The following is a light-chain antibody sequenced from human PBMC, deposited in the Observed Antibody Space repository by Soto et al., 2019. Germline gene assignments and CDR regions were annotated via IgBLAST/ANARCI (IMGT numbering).Light chain of an antibody. CDR3: QQYGSSPST. V-gene: IGKV3-20*01. CDR2: GAS. CDR1: QSVSSSY. J-gene: IGKJ1*01. Sequence: EIVLTQSPGTLSLSPGERATLSCRASQSVSSSYLAWYQQKPGQAPRLLIYGASSRATGIPDRFSGSGSGTDFTLTISRLEPEDFAVYYCQQYGSSPSTFGQGNKGEIK.